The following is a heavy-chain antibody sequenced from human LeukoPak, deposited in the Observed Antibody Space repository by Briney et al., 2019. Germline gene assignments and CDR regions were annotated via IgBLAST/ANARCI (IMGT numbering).Heavy chain of an antibody. Sequence: GGSLRLSCAASGFAFISYGMSWVRQAPGKGLEWVSTIRGTGDATYYADSVKGRFTISRDNSKNTVSLQMNSLRAEDTALYYCARDLDWGAFDAWGQGTLVTVSS. CDR3: ARDLDWGAFDA. D-gene: IGHD3-9*01. J-gene: IGHJ5*02. CDR2: IRGTGDAT. CDR1: GFAFISYG. V-gene: IGHV3-23*01.